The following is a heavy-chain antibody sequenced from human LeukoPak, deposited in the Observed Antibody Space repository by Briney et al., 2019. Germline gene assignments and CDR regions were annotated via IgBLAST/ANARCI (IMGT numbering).Heavy chain of an antibody. Sequence: GGSLRLSCAASGFTFSSYSMNWVRQAPEKGLEWVSSISSSSSYIYYADSVKGRFTISRDNAKNSLYLQMNSLRAEDTAVYYCARHPTVIFYWYFDLWGRGTLVTVSS. CDR3: ARHPTVIFYWYFDL. D-gene: IGHD4-17*01. V-gene: IGHV3-21*01. J-gene: IGHJ2*01. CDR1: GFTFSSYS. CDR2: ISSSSSYI.